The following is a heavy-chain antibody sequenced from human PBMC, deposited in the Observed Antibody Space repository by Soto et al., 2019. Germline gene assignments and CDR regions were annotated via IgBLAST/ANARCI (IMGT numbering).Heavy chain of an antibody. V-gene: IGHV4-59*03. CDR3: ASDPNPTVFFL. D-gene: IGHD3-3*01. CDR1: GVSHNHYY. CDR2: ISQSGVT. J-gene: IGHJ4*02. Sequence: QGRLQEAGPGLVGPSGTLSLTCTVSGVSHNHYYGTWIRQPPGKGLEWIGHISQSGVTNYNPSLERRVTISFDTSTNQFSLKLNSVTAADTAIYYCASDPNPTVFFLWGQGTLVTISS.